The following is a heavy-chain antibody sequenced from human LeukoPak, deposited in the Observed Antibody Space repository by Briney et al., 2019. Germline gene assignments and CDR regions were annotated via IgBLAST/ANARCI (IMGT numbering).Heavy chain of an antibody. V-gene: IGHV3-23*01. J-gene: IGHJ3*02. CDR2: ISGSGGST. Sequence: HPGGSLRLSCATSGFTFSSYAMSWVRQAPGKGLEWVSAISGSGGSTYYADSVKGRFTISRDNSKNTLYLQMNSLRAEDTAVYYCAKDSDPGYSSAPNAFDIWGQGTMVTVSS. CDR1: GFTFSSYA. D-gene: IGHD6-19*01. CDR3: AKDSDPGYSSAPNAFDI.